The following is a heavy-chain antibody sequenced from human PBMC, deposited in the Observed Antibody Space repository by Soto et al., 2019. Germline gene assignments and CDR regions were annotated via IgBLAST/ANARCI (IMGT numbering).Heavy chain of an antibody. J-gene: IGHJ4*02. CDR2: ISSSSSHI. CDR3: ATRYCTSTNCYSFDY. CDR1: GFTFSSYS. D-gene: IGHD2-2*01. V-gene: IGHV3-21*01. Sequence: EVHLVESGGGLVKPGGSLRLSCAASGFTFSSYSMNWVRQAPGKGLAWVSSISSSSSHIFYADSVKGRLTISRDNANNALYLQMNRLRVEDTAVYYCATRYCTSTNCYSFDYWGQGIRVTVSS.